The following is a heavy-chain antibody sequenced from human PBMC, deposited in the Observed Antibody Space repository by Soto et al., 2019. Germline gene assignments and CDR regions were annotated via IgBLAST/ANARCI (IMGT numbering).Heavy chain of an antibody. Sequence: XSVKVSCKASVYTFTSYTIHWVRQAPGQSLEWMGWINTGNGNTKYSQKFQGRVTITRDTSATTAYIEVNSLTSDDTAVYFCTRENIENSDGLYDAFDIWGQGTTVTVSS. CDR3: TRENIENSDGLYDAFDI. J-gene: IGHJ3*02. V-gene: IGHV1-3*04. CDR1: VYTFTSYT. CDR2: INTGNGNT. D-gene: IGHD5-18*01.